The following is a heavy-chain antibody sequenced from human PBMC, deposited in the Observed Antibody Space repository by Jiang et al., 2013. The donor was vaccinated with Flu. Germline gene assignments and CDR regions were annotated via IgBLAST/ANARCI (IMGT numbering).Heavy chain of an antibody. CDR2: FDPEDGET. CDR3: ATYYYGSGSGQNWFDP. V-gene: IGHV1-24*01. Sequence: SGAEVNKPGASVKVSCKVSGYTLTELSMHWVRQAPGKGLEWMGGFDPEDGETIYAQKFQGRVTMTEDTSTDTAYMELSSLRSEDTAVYYCATYYYGSGSGQNWFDPWGQGTLVTVSS. D-gene: IGHD3-10*01. J-gene: IGHJ5*02. CDR1: GYTLTELS.